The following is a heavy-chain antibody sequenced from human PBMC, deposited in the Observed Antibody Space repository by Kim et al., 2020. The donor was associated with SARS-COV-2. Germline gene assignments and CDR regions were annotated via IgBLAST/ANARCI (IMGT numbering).Heavy chain of an antibody. J-gene: IGHJ4*02. V-gene: IGHV4-34*01. D-gene: IGHD3-10*01. Sequence: YNPSLKSRVTISVDTSKNQFSLKLSSVTAADTAVYYCARVAGFIDLDYWGQGTLVTVSS. CDR3: ARVAGFIDLDY.